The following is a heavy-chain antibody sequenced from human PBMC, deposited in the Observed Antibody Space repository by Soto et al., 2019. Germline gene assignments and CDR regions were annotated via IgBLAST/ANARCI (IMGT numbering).Heavy chain of an antibody. Sequence: ASVKVSCKASGYTFTGYYMHWVRQAPGQGLEWMGWINPNSGGTNYAQKFQGWVTMTRDTSIITAYMELSRLRSDDTAVYYCARGESAGDLGENAFDIWGQGTMVTVSS. CDR1: GYTFTGYY. J-gene: IGHJ3*02. V-gene: IGHV1-2*04. D-gene: IGHD7-27*01. CDR2: INPNSGGT. CDR3: ARGESAGDLGENAFDI.